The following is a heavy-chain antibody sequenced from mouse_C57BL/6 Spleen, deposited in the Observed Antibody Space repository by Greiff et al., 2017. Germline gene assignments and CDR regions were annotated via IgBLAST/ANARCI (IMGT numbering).Heavy chain of an antibody. CDR1: GYTFTDYN. D-gene: IGHD1-1*01. V-gene: IGHV1-22*01. Sequence: VQLQQSGPELVKPGASVKMSCKASGYTFTDYNMHWVKQSHGKSLEWIGYINPNNGGTSYNQKFKGKATLTVNKTSSTAYMELRSLTSEDSAVYYCARSVDYYGSSYWYFDVWGTWTTVTVSS. J-gene: IGHJ1*03. CDR2: INPNNGGT. CDR3: ARSVDYYGSSYWYFDV.